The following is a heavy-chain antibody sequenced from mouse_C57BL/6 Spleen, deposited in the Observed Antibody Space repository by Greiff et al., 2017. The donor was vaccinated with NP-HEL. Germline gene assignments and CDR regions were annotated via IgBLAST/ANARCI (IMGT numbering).Heavy chain of an antibody. CDR1: GYTFTNYW. V-gene: IGHV1-63*01. CDR2: IYPGGGYT. Sequence: QVQLKESGAELVRPGTSVKMSCKASGYTFTNYWIGWAKQRPGHGLEWIGDIYPGGGYTNYNEKFKGKATLTADKSSSTAYMQFSSLTSEDSAIYYCARSGYGSGLYYFDNWGQGTTLTVSS. CDR3: ARSGYGSGLYYFDN. D-gene: IGHD1-1*01. J-gene: IGHJ2*01.